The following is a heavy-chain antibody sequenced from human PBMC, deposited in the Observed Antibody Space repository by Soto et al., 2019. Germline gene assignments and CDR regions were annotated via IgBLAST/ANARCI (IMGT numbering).Heavy chain of an antibody. V-gene: IGHV4-30-2*01. CDR2: IYHSGST. J-gene: IGHJ5*02. Sequence: SETLSLTCAVSGGSISSGGYSWSWIRQPPGMGLEWIGYIYHSGSTYYNPSLKSRVTISVDRSKNQFSLKLSSVTAADTAVYYCARVPDRWGQGTLVTVS. CDR1: GGSISSGGYS. CDR3: ARVPDR. D-gene: IGHD2-2*01.